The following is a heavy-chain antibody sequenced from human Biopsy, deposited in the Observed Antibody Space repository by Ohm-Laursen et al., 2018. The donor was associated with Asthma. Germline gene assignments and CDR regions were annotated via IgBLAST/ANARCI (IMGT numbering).Heavy chain of an antibody. CDR3: ARTFHFWSPYHAEHYQL. D-gene: IGHD3-3*02. J-gene: IGHJ1*01. V-gene: IGHV3-7*02. CDR2: IKEDGSEK. Sequence: SLRLSCAASGFTFSTSWMTWVRQAPGKGLEWVANIKEDGSEKNYVDSVKGRFTISRDNGKNSLYLQMNSLRAEDTAVYYCARTFHFWSPYHAEHYQLWGQGTLVTVPS. CDR1: GFTFSTSW.